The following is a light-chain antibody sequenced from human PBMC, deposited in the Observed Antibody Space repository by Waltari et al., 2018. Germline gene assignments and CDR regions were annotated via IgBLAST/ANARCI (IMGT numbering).Light chain of an antibody. CDR2: DAS. Sequence: DIQLTQSPSFLSASVGDRVTITCRASQGISSYLAWYQQKPGKAPKLLIYDASTLQSGVPSRFSGSGSGTEFTLTISSLQPEDFATYYCQQLNSYPITCGQGTRLEIK. J-gene: IGKJ5*01. CDR3: QQLNSYPIT. CDR1: QGISSY. V-gene: IGKV1-9*01.